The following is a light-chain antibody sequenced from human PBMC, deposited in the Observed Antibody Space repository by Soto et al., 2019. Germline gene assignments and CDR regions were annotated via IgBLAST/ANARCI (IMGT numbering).Light chain of an antibody. J-gene: IGKJ5*01. CDR3: TVYGTLFI. CDR1: QSLTHNY. CDR2: GAS. Sequence: GERATLSCKPSQSLTHNYLALYHHKPCQAPSLLIYGASSRATGIPDRFSGSGSGTDFTLTISILESEDFAVYYCTVYGTLFILGHGSRLEIK. V-gene: IGKV3-20*01.